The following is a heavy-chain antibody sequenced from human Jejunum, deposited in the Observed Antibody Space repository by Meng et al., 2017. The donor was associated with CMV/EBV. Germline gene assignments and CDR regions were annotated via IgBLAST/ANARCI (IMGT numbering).Heavy chain of an antibody. CDR2: ISWNGGSI. CDR3: AKAFQLLYDAFDI. D-gene: IGHD2-2*02. Sequence: SAFPFDDYAMHWVRQAPGKGLEWVSSISWNGGSIGYADSVKGRFTISRDNAKNSLFLQMNSLRPEDTALYYCAKAFQLLYDAFDIWGQGTMVTVSS. V-gene: IGHV3-9*01. CDR1: AFPFDDYA. J-gene: IGHJ3*02.